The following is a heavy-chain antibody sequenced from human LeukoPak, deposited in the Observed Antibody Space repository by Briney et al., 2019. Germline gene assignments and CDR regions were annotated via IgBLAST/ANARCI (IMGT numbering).Heavy chain of an antibody. J-gene: IGHJ2*01. CDR2: IYYSGST. CDR1: GGSISRYY. V-gene: IGHV4-59*01. Sequence: SETLSPTCTVSGGSISRYYWSWIRQPPGKGLEWIGYIYYSGSTNYNPSLKSRVTISVDTSKNQFSLKLSSVTAADTAVYYCARDTTVGPVSQGYFDLWGRGTLVTVSS. CDR3: ARDTTVGPVSQGYFDL. D-gene: IGHD1-26*01.